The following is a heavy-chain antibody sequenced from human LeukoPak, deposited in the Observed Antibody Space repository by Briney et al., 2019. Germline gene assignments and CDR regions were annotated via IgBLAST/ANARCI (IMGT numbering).Heavy chain of an antibody. Sequence: PGGSLRLSCAASGFTFSSYSMNWVRQAPGKGLEWVSYISSSSSTIYYADSVKGRFTISRDNAKNSLYLQMNSLRAEDTAVYYCAKVPLNIVGATPGAFDIWGQGTMVTVSS. CDR1: GFTFSSYS. V-gene: IGHV3-48*04. CDR3: AKVPLNIVGATPGAFDI. J-gene: IGHJ3*02. CDR2: ISSSSSTI. D-gene: IGHD1-26*01.